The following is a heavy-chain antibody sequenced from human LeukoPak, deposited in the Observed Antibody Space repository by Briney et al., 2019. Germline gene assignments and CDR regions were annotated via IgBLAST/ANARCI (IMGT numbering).Heavy chain of an antibody. D-gene: IGHD1-26*01. V-gene: IGHV3-53*01. CDR3: VRDKGVGRTERFDS. CDR2: ILDTGIT. Sequence: PGGSLRLSCAVSSFSVSDTFMTWVRQAPGEGLQWVSVILDTGITTYADSVKGRFSISRDNSKNTVYLQMNSLSVDDTAVYYCVRDKGVGRTERFDSWGPGTLVTVSS. J-gene: IGHJ4*02. CDR1: SFSVSDTF.